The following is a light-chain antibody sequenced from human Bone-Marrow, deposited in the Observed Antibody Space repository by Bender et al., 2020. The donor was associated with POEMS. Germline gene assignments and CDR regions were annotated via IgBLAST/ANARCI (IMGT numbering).Light chain of an antibody. V-gene: IGLV2-23*02. J-gene: IGLJ1*01. CDR2: EVR. Sequence: QSALTQPASVSGSPGQSITISCTGASSDVGAYNLVSWYQQHPGKAPKLLIYEVRKRPSGVSNRFSGSKSGSTASLTISGLQAEDEADYYCCSFAGSSTYVFGTGTKVTVL. CDR1: SSDVGAYNL. CDR3: CSFAGSSTYV.